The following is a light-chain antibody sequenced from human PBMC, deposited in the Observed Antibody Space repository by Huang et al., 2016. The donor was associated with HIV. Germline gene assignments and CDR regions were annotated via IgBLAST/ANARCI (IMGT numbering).Light chain of an antibody. CDR3: QQYERPPDT. Sequence: EIVLTQSPGTLSLSPGERATLSCRASQRVGIYLAWYQQKPGQAPMLLIYGASTRVTGIPDRFSGGGSGTDFTLSISRLEPEDFAVYYCQQYERPPDTFGPGTKVNIK. J-gene: IGKJ3*01. CDR2: GAS. CDR1: QRVGIY. V-gene: IGKV3-20*01.